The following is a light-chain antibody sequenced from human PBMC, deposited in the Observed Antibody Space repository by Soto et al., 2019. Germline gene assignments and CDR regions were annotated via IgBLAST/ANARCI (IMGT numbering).Light chain of an antibody. CDR2: DVS. CDR1: SSDVGGYNY. CDR3: CSYAGSYSVG. V-gene: IGLV2-11*01. Sequence: QSALTQPRSVSGSPGQSVTISCTGTSSDVGGYNYVSWYQQHPGKAPKLMIYDVSKRPSGVPDRFSGSKSGNTASLTISGLQAEDESDYYCCSYAGSYSVGFCGGTNLTV. J-gene: IGLJ2*01.